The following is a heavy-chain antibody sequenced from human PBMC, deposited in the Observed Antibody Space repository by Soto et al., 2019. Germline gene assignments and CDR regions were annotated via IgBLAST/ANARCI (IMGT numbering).Heavy chain of an antibody. J-gene: IGHJ4*02. D-gene: IGHD3-10*01. CDR2: ISGSGDTT. CDR1: GFTFNNYA. V-gene: IGHV3-23*01. Sequence: EVLVLDSGGGLVQPGGSLRLSCAASGFTFNNYAMSWVRQAPGKGLEWVSSISGSGDTTYYADSVKARFGIFRDNSRNMVFLQLNSLRAEDTALYFCAKNNLFGSGTKDYWGQGTLVTVSS. CDR3: AKNNLFGSGTKDY.